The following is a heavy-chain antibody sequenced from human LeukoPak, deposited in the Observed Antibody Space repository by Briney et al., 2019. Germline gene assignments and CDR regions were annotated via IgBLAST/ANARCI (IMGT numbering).Heavy chain of an antibody. D-gene: IGHD4-11*01. V-gene: IGHV1-2*02. CDR2: INPNSGGT. CDR1: GYTFTGYY. CDR3: ARWYDYSNYFDY. J-gene: IGHJ4*02. Sequence: ASVKVSCKASGYTFTGYYMHWVRQALGQGLEWMGWINPNSGGTNYAQKFHGRVTVTRDTSINTAYMELSRLRFDDTAVYYCARWYDYSNYFDYWGQGTLVIVSS.